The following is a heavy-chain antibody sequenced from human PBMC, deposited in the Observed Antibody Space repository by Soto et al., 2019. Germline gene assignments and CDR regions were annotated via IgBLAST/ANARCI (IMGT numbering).Heavy chain of an antibody. V-gene: IGHV1-24*01. J-gene: IGHJ4*02. CDR3: ATKSDYDILTGFDY. Sequence: ASVKVSCKVSGYTLTELSIHWVRQAPGKGLEWMGGFDPEDGETIYAQKFQGRVTMTEDTSTDTAYMELSSLRSEDTAVYYCATKSDYDILTGFDYWGQGTLVTVSS. CDR1: GYTLTELS. D-gene: IGHD3-9*01. CDR2: FDPEDGET.